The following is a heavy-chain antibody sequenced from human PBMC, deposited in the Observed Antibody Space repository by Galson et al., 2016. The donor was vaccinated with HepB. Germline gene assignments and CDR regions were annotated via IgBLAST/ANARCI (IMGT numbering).Heavy chain of an antibody. J-gene: IGHJ4*02. Sequence: SLRLSCAASGFTFTTYWMSWVRQAPGKGLEWVANIKQDESEKFYVDSVKGRFTASRDNAKNSLFLQIRSLRAEDTAVYFCATFIEEHSSFESWGQGTQVTVSS. V-gene: IGHV3-7*01. D-gene: IGHD4-11*01. CDR3: ATFIEEHSSFES. CDR2: IKQDESEK. CDR1: GFTFTTYW.